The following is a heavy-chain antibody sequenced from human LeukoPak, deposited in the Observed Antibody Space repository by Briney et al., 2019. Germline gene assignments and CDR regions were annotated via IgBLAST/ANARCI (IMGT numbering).Heavy chain of an antibody. CDR2: IKSKTDGGTT. CDR1: GFTFSNAW. V-gene: IGHV3-15*01. J-gene: IGHJ1*01. D-gene: IGHD6-13*01. CDR3: TTSGYSSSWYRGYFQH. Sequence: GGSLRLSCAASGFTFSNAWMSWVRQGPEKGLEWVGRIKSKTDGGTTDYAAPVKGRFTISRDDSKNTLYLQMNSLKTEDTAVYYCTTSGYSSSWYRGYFQHWGQGTLVTVSS.